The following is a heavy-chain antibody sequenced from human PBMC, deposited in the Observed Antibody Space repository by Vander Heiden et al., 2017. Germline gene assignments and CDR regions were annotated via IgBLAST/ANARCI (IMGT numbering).Heavy chain of an antibody. V-gene: IGHV3-73*02. J-gene: IGHJ5*02. CDR3: TRDAGDYNWLDP. D-gene: IGHD4-17*01. CDR1: GFPFTDSA. CDR2: TGTKDETYAT. Sequence: EVRLVESGGGLVQPGGSLTLSCAASGFPFTDSAIHWVRQPSGKGLEWAGRTGTKDETYATSYAASVRGRFTIFRDHSDNTAYLQMNSLKTEDTAVYYCTRDAGDYNWLDPWGQGTLVTVSS.